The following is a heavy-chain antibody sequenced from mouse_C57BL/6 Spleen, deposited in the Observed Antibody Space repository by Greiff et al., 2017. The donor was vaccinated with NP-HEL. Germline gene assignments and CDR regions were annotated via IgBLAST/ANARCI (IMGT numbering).Heavy chain of an antibody. D-gene: IGHD1-1*01. CDR1: GYTFTSYW. V-gene: IGHV1-64*01. J-gene: IGHJ3*01. CDR3: AREYYGSSLLFAY. Sequence: QVQLQQPGAELVKPGASVKLSCKASGYTFTSYWMHWVKQRPGQGLEWIGMIHPNSGSTNYNEKFKSKATLTVDKSSSTAYMQLSSLTSEDSAGYYCAREYYGSSLLFAYWGQGTLVTVSA. CDR2: IHPNSGST.